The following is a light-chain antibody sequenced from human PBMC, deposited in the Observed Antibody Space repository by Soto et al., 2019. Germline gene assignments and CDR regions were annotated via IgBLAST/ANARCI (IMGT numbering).Light chain of an antibody. J-gene: IGKJ4*01. CDR2: GAT. Sequence: EIVMTQSPDTLSVSPGERATLSCRASQSISNNLAWYQQKVGQAPRLLIYGATTRDTGIPARFIGSGSGTEFTLTISSLQTEDFAVYYCQQYNKWPPLTFGGGTKVEI. CDR3: QQYNKWPPLT. CDR1: QSISNN. V-gene: IGKV3-15*01.